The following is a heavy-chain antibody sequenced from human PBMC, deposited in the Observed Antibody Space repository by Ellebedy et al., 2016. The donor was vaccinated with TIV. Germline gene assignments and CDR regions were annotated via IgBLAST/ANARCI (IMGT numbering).Heavy chain of an antibody. J-gene: IGHJ4*02. D-gene: IGHD4-11*01. V-gene: IGHV3-9*01. CDR1: GFTFDDYA. CDR3: ARDDATVGPFDY. CDR2: ISWNSGSI. Sequence: SLKISXAASGFTFDDYAMHWVRQAPGKGLEWVSGISWNSGSIGYADSVKGRFTISRDNSKNTLYLQMNSLRVDDTAVYHCARDDATVGPFDYWGQGTLVAVSS.